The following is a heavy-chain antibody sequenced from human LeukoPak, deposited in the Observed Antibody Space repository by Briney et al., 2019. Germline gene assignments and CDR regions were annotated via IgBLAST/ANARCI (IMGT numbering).Heavy chain of an antibody. Sequence: GVSVKVSCKASGYTFTSYGISWVRQAPGQGLEWMGWISAYNGNTNYAQKLQGRVTMTTDTSTSTAYMELRSLRSDDTAVYYCARRSERFYYDFWSGYLGLDYWGQGTLVTVSS. CDR2: ISAYNGNT. D-gene: IGHD3-3*01. CDR3: ARRSERFYYDFWSGYLGLDY. CDR1: GYTFTSYG. J-gene: IGHJ4*02. V-gene: IGHV1-18*01.